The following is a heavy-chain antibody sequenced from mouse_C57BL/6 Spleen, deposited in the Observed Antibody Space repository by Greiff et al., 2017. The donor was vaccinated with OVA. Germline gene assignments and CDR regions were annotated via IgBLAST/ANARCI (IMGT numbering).Heavy chain of an antibody. J-gene: IGHJ2*01. CDR3: ERQVDSSGYSDY. CDR2: ISSGGSYT. CDR1: GFTFSSYG. D-gene: IGHD3-2*02. V-gene: IGHV5-6*01. Sequence: EVQLVESGGDLVKPGGSLKLSCAASGFTFSSYGMSWVRQTPDKRLEWVATISSGGSYTYYPDSVKGRFTISRDNAKNTLYLQMSRLKSEDTAMYYCERQVDSSGYSDYWGQGTTLTVSS.